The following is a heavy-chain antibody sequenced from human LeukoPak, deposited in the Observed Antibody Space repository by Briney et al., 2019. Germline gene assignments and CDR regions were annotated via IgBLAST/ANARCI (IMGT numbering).Heavy chain of an antibody. CDR2: ISYDGSNK. V-gene: IGHV3-30*03. CDR1: GFTFSSYG. Sequence: GGSLRLSCAASGFTFSSYGMHWVRQAPGKGLEWVAVISYDGSNKYYADSVKGRFTISRDNSKNTLYLQMNSLRAEDTAVYYCAREATIKRWFDYWGQGTLVTVSS. CDR3: AREATIKRWFDY. J-gene: IGHJ4*02. D-gene: IGHD5-12*01.